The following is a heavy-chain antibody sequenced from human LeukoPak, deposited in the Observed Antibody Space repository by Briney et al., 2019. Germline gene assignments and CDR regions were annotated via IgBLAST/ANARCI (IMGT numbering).Heavy chain of an antibody. V-gene: IGHV3-49*03. CDR1: GFTFSDYA. D-gene: IGHD3-9*01. CDR3: TREKRYFDWFQADY. J-gene: IGHJ4*02. CDR2: IRNKAYGGTA. Sequence: PGGSLRLSCTASGFTFSDYAMSWFHQAPGKGLEWVGFIRNKAYGGTAEYAASVKGRFTISRDDSKTIAYLQMNSPKTEDTAVYYCTREKRYFDWFQADYWGQGTLVTVSS.